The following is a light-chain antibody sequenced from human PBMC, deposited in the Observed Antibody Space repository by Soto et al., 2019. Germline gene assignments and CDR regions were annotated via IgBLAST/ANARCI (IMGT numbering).Light chain of an antibody. V-gene: IGKV3-15*01. Sequence: EIVLTQSPVTLSVYPGERVALSCRASQGIGSTLAWYRQQPGQAPGLLIYDSNIRATGVPARFSGSGSGTEFTLTICSLQPDDFATYCCQHYNSYSEAFGQGTKVDIK. CDR3: QHYNSYSEA. J-gene: IGKJ1*01. CDR2: DSN. CDR1: QGIGST.